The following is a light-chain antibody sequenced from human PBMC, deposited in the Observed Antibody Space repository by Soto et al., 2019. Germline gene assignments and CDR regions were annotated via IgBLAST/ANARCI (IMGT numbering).Light chain of an antibody. V-gene: IGKV2-30*01. CDR2: KVS. J-gene: IGKJ2*01. CDR3: MQGVQWPYT. Sequence: DVVLTQSPLSLPVTRGQPASISCRSTQSLVYRDGNTYLNWFQQRPGQSPRRLIYKVSNRDSGVPDRFSGSGSGTDFTLKISRVEAEDVVVYYWMQGVQWPYTFGQGTKLEIK. CDR1: QSLVYRDGNTY.